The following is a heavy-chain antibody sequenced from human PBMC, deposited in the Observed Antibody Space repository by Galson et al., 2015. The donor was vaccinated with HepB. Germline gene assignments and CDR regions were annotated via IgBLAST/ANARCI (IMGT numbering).Heavy chain of an antibody. V-gene: IGHV1-46*01. CDR3: ARDRQLVTLYYYYYYMDV. CDR2: INPSGGST. CDR1: GYTFTSYY. J-gene: IGHJ6*03. D-gene: IGHD6-6*01. Sequence: SVKVSCKASGYTFTSYYMHWVRQAPGQGLEWMGIINPSGGSTSYAQKFQGRVTMTRDTSTSTVYMELSSLRSEDTAVYYCARDRQLVTLYYYYYYMDVWGKGTTVTVSS.